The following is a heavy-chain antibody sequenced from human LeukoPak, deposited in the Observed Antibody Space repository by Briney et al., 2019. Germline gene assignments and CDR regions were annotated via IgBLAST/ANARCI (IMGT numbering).Heavy chain of an antibody. D-gene: IGHD3-9*01. CDR3: AKNPDYDILTGYYRPGMDV. J-gene: IGHJ6*02. Sequence: GGSLRLSCAASGFTFSSYAMSWVRQAPGKGLEWVSAISGSGGSTYYADSVKGRFTISRDNPKNTLYLQMNSLRAEDTAVYYCAKNPDYDILTGYYRPGMDVWGQGTTVTVSS. CDR2: ISGSGGST. CDR1: GFTFSSYA. V-gene: IGHV3-23*01.